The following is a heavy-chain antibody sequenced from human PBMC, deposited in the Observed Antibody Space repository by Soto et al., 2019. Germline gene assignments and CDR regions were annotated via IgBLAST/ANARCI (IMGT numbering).Heavy chain of an antibody. J-gene: IGHJ4*02. D-gene: IGHD3-22*01. CDR3: ARDRSYYDSSGSYSPPY. CDR2: ISGSAATT. Sequence: EVQLLESGGGLVQPGGSLRLSCAASGFTFSSYAMNWVRQAPGKGLEWVSAISGSAATTHFAASVKGRFTISRDNSKNPLYLQMNSLRAEDTAVYYCARDRSYYDSSGSYSPPYWGQGTLVTVSS. CDR1: GFTFSSYA. V-gene: IGHV3-23*01.